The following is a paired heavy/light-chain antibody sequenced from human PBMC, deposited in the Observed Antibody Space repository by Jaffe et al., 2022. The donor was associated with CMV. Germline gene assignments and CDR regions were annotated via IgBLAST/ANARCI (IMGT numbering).Light chain of an antibody. CDR2: RNN. J-gene: IGLJ3*02. CDR1: SSNIGSNY. CDR3: AAWDDSLSGPV. V-gene: IGLV1-47*01. Sequence: QSVLTQPPSASGTPGQRVTISCSGSSSNIGSNYVYWYQQLPGTAPKLLMYRNNQRPSGVPDRFSGSKSGTSASLAISGLRSEDEADYYCAAWDDSLSGPVFGGGTKLTVL.
Heavy chain of an antibody. CDR2: ISAYNGNT. V-gene: IGHV1-18*04. Sequence: QVQLVQSGAEVKKPGASVKVSCKASGYTFTSYGISWVRQAPGQGLEWMGWISAYNGNTNYAQKLQGRVTMTTDTSTSTAYMELRSLRSDDTAVYYCARAIEDIVVVVAAYPIVNWFDPWGQGTLVTVSS. CDR1: GYTFTSYG. CDR3: ARAIEDIVVVVAAYPIVNWFDP. J-gene: IGHJ5*02. D-gene: IGHD2-15*01.